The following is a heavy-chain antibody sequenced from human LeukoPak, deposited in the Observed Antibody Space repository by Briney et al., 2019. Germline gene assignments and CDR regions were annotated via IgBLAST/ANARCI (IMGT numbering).Heavy chain of an antibody. CDR3: AREDIVVVPAAMRHYYYMDV. V-gene: IGHV3-7*01. CDR1: GFTFSSYW. Sequence: PGRSLRLSCAASGFTFSSYWMSWVRQAPGKGLEWVANIKQDGSEKYYVDSVKGRFTISRDNAKNSLYLQMNSLRAEDTAVYYCAREDIVVVPAAMRHYYYMDVWGKGTTVTVSS. CDR2: IKQDGSEK. D-gene: IGHD2-2*01. J-gene: IGHJ6*03.